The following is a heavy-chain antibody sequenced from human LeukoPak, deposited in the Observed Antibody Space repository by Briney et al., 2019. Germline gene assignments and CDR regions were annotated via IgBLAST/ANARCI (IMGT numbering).Heavy chain of an antibody. V-gene: IGHV4-34*01. J-gene: IGHJ6*03. D-gene: IGHD6-13*01. Sequence: SETLSLTCAVYGGSFSGYYWSWIRQPPGKGLEWIGEINHSGSTNYNPSLKSRVTISVDTSKNQFSLKLSSVTAADTAVYYCARIKNSSSWYDYYYHMDVWGKGTTVTVSS. CDR2: INHSGST. CDR3: ARIKNSSSWYDYYYHMDV. CDR1: GGSFSGYY.